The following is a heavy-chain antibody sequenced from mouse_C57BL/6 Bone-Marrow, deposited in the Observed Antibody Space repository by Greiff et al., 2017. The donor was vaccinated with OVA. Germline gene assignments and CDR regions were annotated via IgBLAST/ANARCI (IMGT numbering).Heavy chain of an antibody. CDR1: GFTFSSYS. V-gene: IGHV5-9*04. J-gene: IGHJ2*01. CDR3: ARRVYYGSGFYFDY. Sequence: EVQVEESGGGLVQPGGSLKLSCAASGFTFSSYSMSWVRQTPEKRLEWVANISGDGGNTYYPDCVKGRFTISRDNAKNTLYLQMSSLMSEDTAVYYCARRVYYGSGFYFDYGGQGTTLTVSS. CDR2: ISGDGGNT. D-gene: IGHD1-1*01.